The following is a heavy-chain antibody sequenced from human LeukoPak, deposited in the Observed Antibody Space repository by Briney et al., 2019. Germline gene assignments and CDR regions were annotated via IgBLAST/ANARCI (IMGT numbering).Heavy chain of an antibody. J-gene: IGHJ5*02. Sequence: ASVKVSCKVSGYTLTELSMHWVRQAPGKGLEWMGGFDPEDGETIYAQKFQGRVTMTEDTSTDTAYMELSSLRSEDTAVYYCATAAAGSFWFDPSGQGTLVTVSS. V-gene: IGHV1-24*01. CDR1: GYTLTELS. D-gene: IGHD6-13*01. CDR3: ATAAAGSFWFDP. CDR2: FDPEDGET.